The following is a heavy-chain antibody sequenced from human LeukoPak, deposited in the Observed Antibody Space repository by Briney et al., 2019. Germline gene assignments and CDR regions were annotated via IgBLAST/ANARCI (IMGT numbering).Heavy chain of an antibody. CDR1: GFTFSHYG. D-gene: IGHD4-11*01. J-gene: IGHJ4*02. CDR3: ARDAQRGFDYSNSLQY. Sequence: GGSLRLSCATSGFTFSHYGMHWVRQAPGKGLEWVAVIWSDGTNQFYADSVKGRFTISRDSSKTVYLQMNSLRVEGTAVYFCARDAQRGFDYSNSLQYWGQGTLVTVSS. V-gene: IGHV3-33*01. CDR2: IWSDGTNQ.